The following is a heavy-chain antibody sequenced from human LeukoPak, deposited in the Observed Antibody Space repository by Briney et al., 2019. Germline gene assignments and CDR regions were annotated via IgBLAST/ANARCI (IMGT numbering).Heavy chain of an antibody. J-gene: IGHJ4*02. CDR1: GFAFDEHG. CDR3: ARAPITSPFYFDY. V-gene: IGHV3-20*04. D-gene: IGHD2-2*01. CDR2: INWGGGST. Sequence: GGSLRLSCTASGFAFDEHGMSWVRHVPGKGLEWVSGINWGGGSTGYADPLRGRFTISRDNAKNSLYLQMDSLRAEDTALCYCARAPITSPFYFDYWGQGTLVTVSS.